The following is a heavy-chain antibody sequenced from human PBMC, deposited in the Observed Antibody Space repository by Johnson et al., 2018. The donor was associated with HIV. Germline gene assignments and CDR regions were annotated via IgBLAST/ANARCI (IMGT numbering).Heavy chain of an antibody. Sequence: LQLVESGGGLVKPGGSLRLSCAASGFTFSSYAMSWVRQAPGKGLEWVSAISGSGGSTYYADSVKGRFTISRDNSKNSLFLQMNSLRAEDTAVYYCARDRIYSYVPDAFDIWGQGTMVSVSS. D-gene: IGHD5-18*01. CDR3: ARDRIYSYVPDAFDI. J-gene: IGHJ3*02. CDR1: GFTFSSYA. V-gene: IGHV3-23*04. CDR2: ISGSGGST.